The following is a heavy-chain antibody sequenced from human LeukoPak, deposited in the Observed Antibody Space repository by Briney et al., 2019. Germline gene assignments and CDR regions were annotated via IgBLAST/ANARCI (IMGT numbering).Heavy chain of an antibody. CDR3: AKEVGTFTLDY. D-gene: IGHD1-26*01. CDR2: ISYDGSDK. V-gene: IGHV3-30*18. J-gene: IGHJ4*02. Sequence: PGGSLRLSCAASGFSFSTYGMHWVRQAPGKGLEWVTVISYDGSDKYYADSVKGRFTISRDNSRNTLNLQMNSLRVEDTAVYYCAKEVGTFTLDYWGQGTLVTVSS. CDR1: GFSFSTYG.